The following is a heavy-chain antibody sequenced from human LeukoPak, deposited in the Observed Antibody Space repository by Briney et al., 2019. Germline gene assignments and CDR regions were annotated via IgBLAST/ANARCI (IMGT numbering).Heavy chain of an antibody. CDR3: ARHWSPYYDSSAMVD. D-gene: IGHD3-22*01. CDR2: IYPGDSDT. Sequence: GASLQISCKGSGSIFTSYWIGWVRQLPGKGLEWMGIIYPGDSDTRYSPSFQGQVTISADKSISTAYLQWSSLKASDTAMYYCARHWSPYYDSSAMVDWGQGTLVTVSS. J-gene: IGHJ4*02. CDR1: GSIFTSYW. V-gene: IGHV5-51*01.